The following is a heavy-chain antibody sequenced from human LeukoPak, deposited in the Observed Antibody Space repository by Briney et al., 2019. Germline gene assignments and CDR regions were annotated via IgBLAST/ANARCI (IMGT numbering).Heavy chain of an antibody. D-gene: IGHD6-6*01. CDR1: GCTFSSYA. CDR2: ISGSGGST. Sequence: GGALRLSCAASGCTFSSYAMSWVRQARGKGLDGVSAISGSGGSTYYADSVKGRFTISRDNSKNTLYLQMNSLRAEDTPVYYCAGEARRSLSHNAYWGQGTLVTVSS. V-gene: IGHV3-23*01. J-gene: IGHJ4*02. CDR3: AGEARRSLSHNAY.